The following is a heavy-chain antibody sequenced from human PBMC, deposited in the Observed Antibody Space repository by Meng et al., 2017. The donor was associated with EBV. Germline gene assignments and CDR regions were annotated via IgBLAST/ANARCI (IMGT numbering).Heavy chain of an antibody. CDR2: IYWDDDK. D-gene: IGHD6-6*01. Sequence: QITLNESGPTLVKPPPTLTRTCTFAGFSLSTRGVGVGWIRQPPGKALEWLALIYWDDDKRYSPSLKSRPTITKDTSKNQVVLTMTNMDPVDAATYYCAHIIAARPFDYWGQGTLVTVSS. CDR3: AHIIAARPFDY. V-gene: IGHV2-5*02. J-gene: IGHJ4*02. CDR1: GFSLSTRGVG.